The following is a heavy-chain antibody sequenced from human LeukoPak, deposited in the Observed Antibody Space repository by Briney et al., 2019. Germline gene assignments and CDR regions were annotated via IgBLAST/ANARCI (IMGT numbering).Heavy chain of an antibody. V-gene: IGHV1-18*01. CDR3: ARDSQWEPLDAFDI. CDR2: ISAYNGKT. Sequence: ASGKVSCKASGYTVTSYGISWGRQSPGHELEWRGWISAYNGKTNYTQKLQGRVTMTTDASTSPAYMELSSLRSDGTAVYYCARDSQWEPLDAFDIWGQGTMVTVSS. D-gene: IGHD1-26*01. CDR1: GYTVTSYG. J-gene: IGHJ3*02.